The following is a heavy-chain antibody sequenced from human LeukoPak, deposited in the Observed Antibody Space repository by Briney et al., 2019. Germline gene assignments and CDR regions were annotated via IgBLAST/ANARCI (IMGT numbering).Heavy chain of an antibody. Sequence: GGSLRLSCAASGFMFSKSWMRWVRQVPGKGLVWVARIYNDGSTTNYADSVKGRFTISRDNAANTLFLQMFSLRAGDTAVYYCAREKDDHGDPGPLDAWGQGDLVTVSS. D-gene: IGHD4-17*01. CDR2: IYNDGSTT. CDR3: AREKDDHGDPGPLDA. CDR1: GFMFSKSW. V-gene: IGHV3-74*01. J-gene: IGHJ5*02.